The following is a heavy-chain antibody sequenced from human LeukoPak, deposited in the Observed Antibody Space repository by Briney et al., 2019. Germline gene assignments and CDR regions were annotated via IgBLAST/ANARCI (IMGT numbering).Heavy chain of an antibody. Sequence: GGSLRLSCAASGFTFSSYSMNWVRQAPGKGPEWVSSISGSSSYIYYADSVKGRFTISRHNAKNSLYLQMNSLRAEDTAVYYCTTDPERWLTIGLDYWGQGTLVTVSS. CDR2: ISGSSSYI. V-gene: IGHV3-21*01. D-gene: IGHD5-24*01. J-gene: IGHJ4*02. CDR1: GFTFSSYS. CDR3: TTDPERWLTIGLDY.